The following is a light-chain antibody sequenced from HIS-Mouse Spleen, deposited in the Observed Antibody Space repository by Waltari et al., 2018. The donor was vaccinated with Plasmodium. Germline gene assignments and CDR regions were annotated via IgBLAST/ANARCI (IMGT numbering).Light chain of an antibody. Sequence: EIVMTQSPATLSVSPGERATLSCRASQSVSSNLAWYQQKPCQAPRLLIYGASTRATGIPARFSGSGSGTEFTRTISSLQSEDFAVYYCQQYNNWPAWTFGQGTKVEIK. J-gene: IGKJ1*01. CDR2: GAS. CDR3: QQYNNWPAWT. CDR1: QSVSSN. V-gene: IGKV3-15*01.